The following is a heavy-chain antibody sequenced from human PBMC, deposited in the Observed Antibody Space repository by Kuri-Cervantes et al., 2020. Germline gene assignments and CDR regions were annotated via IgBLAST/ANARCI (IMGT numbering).Heavy chain of an antibody. CDR3: ARDSEGAVAQWYFDL. D-gene: IGHD6-19*01. Sequence: GSLRLSCTVSGGSISSYYWNWIRQPPGKGLEWIGYIYYSGSTNYNPSLKSRVTISVDTSKNQFSLKLSSVTAADTAVYYCARDSEGAVAQWYFDLWGRGTLVTVSS. V-gene: IGHV4-59*13. CDR2: IYYSGST. CDR1: GGSISSYY. J-gene: IGHJ2*01.